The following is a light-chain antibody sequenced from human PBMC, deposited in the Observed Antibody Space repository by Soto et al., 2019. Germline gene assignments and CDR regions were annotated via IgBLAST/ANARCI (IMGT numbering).Light chain of an antibody. V-gene: IGKV1-12*02. Sequence: TXTXXASQGINVWLAWYQQRPGKAPKLLIYGATGLQSGVPSRFRGGGSGRDFTLTISNLQPEDFATYYCQQAHTFPFTFGPGTRVDV. J-gene: IGKJ3*01. CDR2: GAT. CDR1: QGINVW. CDR3: QQAHTFPFT.